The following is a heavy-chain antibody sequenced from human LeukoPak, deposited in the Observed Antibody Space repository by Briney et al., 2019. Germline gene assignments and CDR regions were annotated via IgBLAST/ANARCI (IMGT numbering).Heavy chain of an antibody. D-gene: IGHD1-14*01. V-gene: IGHV3-21*01. CDR2: ISSSSSYI. Sequence: GGSLRLSCAASGFTFSSYRMNWVRQAPGKGLEWVSSISSSSSYISYADSVKGRFTISRDNAKNTLYLQMNSLRAEDTAVYYCARDYYPPNHGTPHYWGQGTLVTVSS. J-gene: IGHJ4*02. CDR3: ARDYYPPNHGTPHY. CDR1: GFTFSSYR.